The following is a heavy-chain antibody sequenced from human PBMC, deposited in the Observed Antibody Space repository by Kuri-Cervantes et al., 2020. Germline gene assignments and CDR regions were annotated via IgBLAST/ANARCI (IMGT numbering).Heavy chain of an antibody. CDR2: INPNSGGT. J-gene: IGHJ4*02. D-gene: IGHD2-15*01. CDR3: ARGYCSGGSCYSVGINDY. CDR1: GYTFTSYY. V-gene: IGHV1-2*02. Sequence: ASVKVSCKASGYTFTSYYMHWVRQAPGQGLEWMGWINPNSGGTNYAQKFQGRVTMTRDTSISTAYMELSRLRSDDTAVYYCARGYCSGGSCYSVGINDYWGQGTLVTVSS.